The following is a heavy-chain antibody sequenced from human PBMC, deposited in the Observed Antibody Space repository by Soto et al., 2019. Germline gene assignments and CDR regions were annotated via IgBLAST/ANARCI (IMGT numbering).Heavy chain of an antibody. CDR1: GFTFSSYA. CDR3: AKDYARGYSYGYFDY. CDR2: ISGSGGST. V-gene: IGHV3-23*01. D-gene: IGHD5-18*01. J-gene: IGHJ4*02. Sequence: GGSLRLSCAASGFTFSSYAMSWVRQAPGKGLEWVSAISGSGGSTYYADSVKGRFTISRDNSKNTLYLQMNSLRAEDTAVYYCAKDYARGYSYGYFDYWGQGTLVTVSS.